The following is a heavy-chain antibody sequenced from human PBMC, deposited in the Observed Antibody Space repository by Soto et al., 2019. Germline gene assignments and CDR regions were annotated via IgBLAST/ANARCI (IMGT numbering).Heavy chain of an antibody. D-gene: IGHD5-12*01. CDR3: ASDNGYALFYFTY. Sequence: QVQLQQWGAGLLKPSETLSLTCAVYGGSFSSYYWSWIRQPPGKGLEWIGEINHSGNTNYNPSLKSRVTISLDTSKNQFSLKLSSVTAADTAVYYCASDNGYALFYFTYWGQGTLVTVSS. CDR2: INHSGNT. CDR1: GGSFSSYY. J-gene: IGHJ4*02. V-gene: IGHV4-34*01.